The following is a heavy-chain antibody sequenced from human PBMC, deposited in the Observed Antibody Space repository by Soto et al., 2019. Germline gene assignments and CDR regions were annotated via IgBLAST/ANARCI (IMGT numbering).Heavy chain of an antibody. CDR2: IIPIFGTA. Sequence: SVKVSCKASGGTFSSYAISWVRQAPGQGLERMGGIIPIFGTANYAQKFQGRVTITADESTSTAYMELSSLRSEDTAVYYCAIRVGPRVAARPINYYYGMDVWGQGTTVTVSS. CDR3: AIRVGPRVAARPINYYYGMDV. V-gene: IGHV1-69*13. J-gene: IGHJ6*02. D-gene: IGHD6-6*01. CDR1: GGTFSSYA.